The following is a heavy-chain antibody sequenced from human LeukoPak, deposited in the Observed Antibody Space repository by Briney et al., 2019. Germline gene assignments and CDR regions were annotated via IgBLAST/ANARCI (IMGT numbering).Heavy chain of an antibody. Sequence: PSETLSLTCTVSGGSISSHYWSWIRQPPGKGLEWIGYIYYGGSTNYNPSLKSRVTISVDTSKNQFSLKLSSVTAADTAVYYCARIYSGYGRGDYWGQGTLVTVSS. CDR1: GGSISSHY. CDR3: ARIYSGYGRGDY. V-gene: IGHV4-59*11. D-gene: IGHD5-12*01. CDR2: IYYGGST. J-gene: IGHJ4*02.